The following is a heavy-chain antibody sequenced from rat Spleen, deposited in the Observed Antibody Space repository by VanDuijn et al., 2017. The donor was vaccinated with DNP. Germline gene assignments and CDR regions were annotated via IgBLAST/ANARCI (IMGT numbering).Heavy chain of an antibody. CDR3: ATLSRGWFPY. Sequence: EVQLVESGGGLVQPGRSLKLSCAASGFTFSAYYVAWVRQAPAKGLEWVAYIGSPAYAPYYGDSVKGRFTISRDNAKSTLYLQMDSLRSEDTATYYCATLSRGWFPYWGQGTLVTVSS. V-gene: IGHV5-27*01. D-gene: IGHD2-6*01. CDR2: IGSPAYAP. J-gene: IGHJ3*01. CDR1: GFTFSAYY.